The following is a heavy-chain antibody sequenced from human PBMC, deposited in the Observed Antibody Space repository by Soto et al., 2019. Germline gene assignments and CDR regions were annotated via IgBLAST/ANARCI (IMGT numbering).Heavy chain of an antibody. J-gene: IGHJ6*02. CDR1: GFTFSSYG. D-gene: IGHD3-3*01. V-gene: IGHV3-30*18. CDR3: AKAGTIFDDYYYYYGMDV. Sequence: QVQLVESGGGVVQPGRSLRLSCAASGFTFSSYGMHWVRQAPGKGLEWVAVISYDRSNKYFADSVKGRFTISRDNSKNTLYLQMNSLRAEDTAVYYCAKAGTIFDDYYYYYGMDVWGQGTTVTVSS. CDR2: ISYDRSNK.